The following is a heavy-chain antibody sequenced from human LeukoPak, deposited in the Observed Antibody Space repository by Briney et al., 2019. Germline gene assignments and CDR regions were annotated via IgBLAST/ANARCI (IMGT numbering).Heavy chain of an antibody. J-gene: IGHJ5*02. CDR2: IYYSGST. Sequence: PSETLSLTCTVSGGSISSYYWSWLRQPPGKGLEWIGYIYYSGSTNYNPSLKSRVTISVDTSKNQFSLKLSSVTAADTAVYYCARGRIARPGIAVAGPRWFDPWGQGTLVTVSS. V-gene: IGHV4-59*01. D-gene: IGHD6-19*01. CDR1: GGSISSYY. CDR3: ARGRIARPGIAVAGPRWFDP.